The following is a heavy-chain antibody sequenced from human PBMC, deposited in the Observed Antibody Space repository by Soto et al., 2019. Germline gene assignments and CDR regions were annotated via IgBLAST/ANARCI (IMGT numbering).Heavy chain of an antibody. J-gene: IGHJ4*02. D-gene: IGHD3-10*01. Sequence: ESGGGVVQPGRSLRLSCAASGFTFSSYGMHWVRQAPGKGLEWVAVISYDGSNKYYADSVKGRFTISRDNSKNTLYLQMNSLRAEDTAVYYCANSGGITMVRAPQFVYWGQGTLVTVSS. CDR2: ISYDGSNK. V-gene: IGHV3-30*18. CDR1: GFTFSSYG. CDR3: ANSGGITMVRAPQFVY.